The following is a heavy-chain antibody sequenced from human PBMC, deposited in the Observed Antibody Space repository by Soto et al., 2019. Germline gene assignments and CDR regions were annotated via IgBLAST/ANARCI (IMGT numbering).Heavy chain of an antibody. CDR2: IYHSGST. CDR1: GGSISSGGYS. D-gene: IGHD2-21*01. J-gene: IGHJ5*02. CDR3: ARGIPEENWFDP. V-gene: IGHV4-30-2*01. Sequence: SETLSLTCAVSGGSISSGGYSWSWIRQPPGKGLEWIGYIYHSGSTYYNPSLKSRVTISVDRSKNQFSLKLSSVTAAGTAVYYCARGIPEENWFDPWGQGTLVTVSS.